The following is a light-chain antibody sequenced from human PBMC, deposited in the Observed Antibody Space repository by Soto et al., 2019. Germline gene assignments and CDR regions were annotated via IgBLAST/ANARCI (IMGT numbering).Light chain of an antibody. J-gene: IGKJ3*01. CDR3: QQYSNWPRT. CDR1: QSVSSN. Sequence: EIVMTQSPATLSVSPGERATLSCRASQSVSSNLAWYQQKPGQAPRLLLYGVSTRATGIPARFSGTGSGTEFTLTISSLQSEDFAVYYCQQYSNWPRTFGPGTQVDFK. CDR2: GVS. V-gene: IGKV3D-15*01.